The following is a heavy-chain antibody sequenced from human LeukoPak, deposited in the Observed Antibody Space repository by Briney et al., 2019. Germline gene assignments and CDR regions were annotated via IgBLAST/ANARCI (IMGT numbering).Heavy chain of an antibody. J-gene: IGHJ4*02. Sequence: PSETLSLTCTVSGYSISSGYYWGWIRQPPGQGLEWIGSIFHSGSTYYNPSLKSRVTISVDTSKNQFSLKLSSVTAADTAVYYCARLSPLGARDYWGQGTLVTVSS. CDR2: IFHSGST. D-gene: IGHD1-26*01. CDR3: ARLSPLGARDY. CDR1: GYSISSGYY. V-gene: IGHV4-38-2*02.